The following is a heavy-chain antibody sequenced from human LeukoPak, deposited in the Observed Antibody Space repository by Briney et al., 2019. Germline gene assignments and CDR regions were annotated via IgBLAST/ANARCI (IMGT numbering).Heavy chain of an antibody. CDR3: ARVSTYSSGYPYYFDY. V-gene: IGHV4-59*01. J-gene: IGHJ4*02. Sequence: SQTLSLTCTVSGGSISSYYWSWIRQPPGKGLEWIGYIYYSGSTNYNPSLKSRVTISVDTSKNQFSLKLSSVTAAGTAVYYCARVSTYSSGYPYYFDYWGQGTLVTVSS. CDR2: IYYSGST. D-gene: IGHD6-19*01. CDR1: GGSISSYY.